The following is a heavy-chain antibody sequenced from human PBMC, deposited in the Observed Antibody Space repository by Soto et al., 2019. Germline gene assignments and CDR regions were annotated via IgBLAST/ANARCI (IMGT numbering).Heavy chain of an antibody. CDR1: GFTFSSYS. V-gene: IGHV3-21*01. CDR3: ARDHQVPSLVGATQAYCYYGMDV. D-gene: IGHD1-26*01. CDR2: ISRSSTYI. Sequence: EVQLVESGGGLVKPGGSLRLSCAASGFTFSSYSMNWVRQAPGKGLEWVSSISRSSTYIYYADSVTGRFTISRANAKNSLFLQRKSLRAEDTAVYYRARDHQVPSLVGATQAYCYYGMDVWGQGTTVSVSS. J-gene: IGHJ6*02.